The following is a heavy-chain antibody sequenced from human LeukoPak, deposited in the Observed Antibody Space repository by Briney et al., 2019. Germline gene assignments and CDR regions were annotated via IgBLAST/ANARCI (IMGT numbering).Heavy chain of an antibody. CDR2: ISAYNGNT. CDR3: ARGIAVAGTGRVADY. Sequence: GASVKVSCKASGYTFTSYGISWVRQAPGQGLEWMGWISAYNGNTNYAQKLQGRVTMTTDTSTSTAYMELRSLRSDDTAVYYCARGIAVAGTGRVADYWGQGTLVTVSS. V-gene: IGHV1-18*01. CDR1: GYTFTSYG. J-gene: IGHJ4*02. D-gene: IGHD6-19*01.